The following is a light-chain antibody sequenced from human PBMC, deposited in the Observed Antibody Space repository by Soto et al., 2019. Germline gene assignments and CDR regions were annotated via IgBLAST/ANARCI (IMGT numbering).Light chain of an antibody. CDR1: QSVSSDY. CDR3: HQYGSSPLT. J-gene: IGKJ4*01. V-gene: IGKV3-20*01. Sequence: EIVLTQSPGTLSLSPGERATLSCRASQSVSSDYLAWYQQSPGQAPRLLIYGACSRATGIPDRFSGSGSGTDFTLTISRLDLGEFAMYFCHQYGSSPLTFGGGTKVEIK. CDR2: GAC.